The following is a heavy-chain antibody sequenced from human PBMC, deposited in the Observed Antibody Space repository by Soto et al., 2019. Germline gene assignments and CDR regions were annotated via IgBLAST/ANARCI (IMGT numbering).Heavy chain of an antibody. CDR2: INHSGST. CDR1: GGSFSGYY. J-gene: IGHJ6*02. CDR3: ARVGGIYYYYYGMDV. V-gene: IGHV4-34*01. Sequence: QVQLQQWGAGLLKPSETLSLTCAVYGGSFSGYYWSWIRQPPGKGLEWIGEINHSGSTNYNPSLKSRVTISVTTSKNQFSLRLSSVTAADTAVYYCARVGGIYYYYYGMDVWGQGTTVTVSS. D-gene: IGHD3-16*01.